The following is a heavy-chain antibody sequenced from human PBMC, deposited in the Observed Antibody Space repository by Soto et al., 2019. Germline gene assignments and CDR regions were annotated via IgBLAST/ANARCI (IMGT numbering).Heavy chain of an antibody. CDR1: GGSFSGYY. Sequence: SETLSLTCAVYGGSFSGYYWSWIRQPPGKGLEWIGEINHSGSTNYNPSLKSRVTISVDTSKNQFSLKLSSVTAADTAVYYCARGLTTVTTLGGFDYWGQGTLVTVSS. CDR2: INHSGST. J-gene: IGHJ4*02. D-gene: IGHD4-17*01. CDR3: ARGLTTVTTLGGFDY. V-gene: IGHV4-34*01.